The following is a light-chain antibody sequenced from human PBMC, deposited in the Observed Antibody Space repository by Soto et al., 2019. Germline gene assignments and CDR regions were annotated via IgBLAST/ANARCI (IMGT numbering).Light chain of an antibody. CDR1: SSDVGKYDR. J-gene: IGLJ1*01. Sequence: QSALTQPPSVSGSPGQSVTISCTGTSSDVGKYDRVSWYQQPPGTAPKLIIYEVTNRPSGVPARFSGSKSSNTASLTISGRQDEDEAEYYCSSYASTSRYVFGAGTEVTVL. V-gene: IGLV2-18*02. CDR2: EVT. CDR3: SSYASTSRYV.